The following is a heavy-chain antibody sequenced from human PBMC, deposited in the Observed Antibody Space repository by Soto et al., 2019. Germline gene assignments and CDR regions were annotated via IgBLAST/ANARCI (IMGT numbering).Heavy chain of an antibody. D-gene: IGHD6-13*01. J-gene: IGHJ4*02. CDR2: IIPIFGTA. V-gene: IGHV1-69*01. Sequence: QVQPVQSGAEVKKPGSSVKVSCKASGGTFSSYAISWVRQAPGQGLEWMGGIIPIFGTANYAQKFQGRVTITADESTSTAYMELSSLRSEDTAVYYCARDPVLEGGSWSPPDYWGQGTLVTVSS. CDR3: ARDPVLEGGSWSPPDY. CDR1: GGTFSSYA.